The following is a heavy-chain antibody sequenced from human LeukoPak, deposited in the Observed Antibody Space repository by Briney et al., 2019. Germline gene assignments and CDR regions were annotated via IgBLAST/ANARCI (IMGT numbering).Heavy chain of an antibody. V-gene: IGHV3-9*01. D-gene: IGHD2-21*02. J-gene: IGHJ4*02. CDR3: ARDNGGDNFYYFDY. Sequence: GGSLRLSCAASGFTFDDYAMHWVRQAPRKGLEWVSGISWNSGRIAYADSVKGRFTISRDNVKNSLYLQMNSLRAEDTALYYCARDNGGDNFYYFDYWGQGTLVTVSS. CDR1: GFTFDDYA. CDR2: ISWNSGRI.